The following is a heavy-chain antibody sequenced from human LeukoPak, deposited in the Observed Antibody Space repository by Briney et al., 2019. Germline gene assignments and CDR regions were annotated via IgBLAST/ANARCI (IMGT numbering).Heavy chain of an antibody. J-gene: IGHJ4*02. CDR2: ISGSGSST. Sequence: PGGSLRLSCAASGFTFSDYAMSWVRQAPGKGLECVSVISGSGSSTYYPDSVKGRFTISRDNSKNTLYLQMNSLGAEDTAVYYCAKHLWRDLLWFGEGYYFGHWGQGTLVTVSS. CDR1: GFTFSDYA. CDR3: AKHLWRDLLWFGEGYYFGH. V-gene: IGHV3-23*01. D-gene: IGHD3-10*01.